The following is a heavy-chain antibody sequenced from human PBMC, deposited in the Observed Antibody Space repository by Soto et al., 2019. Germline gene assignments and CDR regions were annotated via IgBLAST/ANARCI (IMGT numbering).Heavy chain of an antibody. CDR2: IYYSGST. CDR3: ARARYSGYGNDY. Sequence: QVQLQESGPGLVKPSETLSLTCTVSGGSISSYYWSWIRQPPGKGLEWIGYIYYSGSTNYNPSLKSRVTISVDTSKNQFSLKLSSVTAADTAVYYCARARYSGYGNDYWGQGTLVTVSS. J-gene: IGHJ4*02. V-gene: IGHV4-59*01. CDR1: GGSISSYY. D-gene: IGHD5-12*01.